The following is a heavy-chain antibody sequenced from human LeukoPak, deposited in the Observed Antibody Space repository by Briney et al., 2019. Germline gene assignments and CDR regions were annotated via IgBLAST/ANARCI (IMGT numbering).Heavy chain of an antibody. CDR2: IWYDGSNE. Sequence: GGSLRLSCAASGFTFGSYAMHSVRQAPGEGLEWVAVIWYDGSNEYYADSVKGRFTVSRDNSDNTLYLQMNSLRVEDTAVYYCARPPTSGYSSSWYLEFPYYRGQGTLVTVSS. CDR1: GFTFGSYA. J-gene: IGHJ4*02. V-gene: IGHV3-33*01. CDR3: ARPPTSGYSSSWYLEFPYY. D-gene: IGHD6-13*01.